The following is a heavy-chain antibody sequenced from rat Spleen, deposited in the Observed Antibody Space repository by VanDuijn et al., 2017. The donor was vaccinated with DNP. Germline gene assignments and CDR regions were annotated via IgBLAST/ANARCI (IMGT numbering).Heavy chain of an antibody. Sequence: EVQLVESGGGLVQPGRSLKLSCVASGFSFSHYWMTWIRQVPGKGLEWIASITSGGSSYYPDSVKGRFTISRDNAKNTLYLRMNSLRSEDTATYYCARDTDYFDYWGQGVVVTVSS. CDR1: GFSFSHYW. V-gene: IGHV5-31*01. CDR3: ARDTDYFDY. CDR2: ITSGGSS. J-gene: IGHJ2*01.